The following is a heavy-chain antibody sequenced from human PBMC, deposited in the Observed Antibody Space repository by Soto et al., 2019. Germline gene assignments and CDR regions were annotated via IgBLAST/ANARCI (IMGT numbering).Heavy chain of an antibody. CDR2: IIPIFGTA. CDR3: ARDYNGVQYHYFDY. V-gene: IGHV1-69*13. CDR1: GGTFSSYA. D-gene: IGHD2-8*01. Sequence: EASVKVSCKASGGTFSSYAISWVRQAPGQGLEWMGGIIPIFGTANYAQKFQGRVTITADESTSTAYMELSSLRSEDTAVYYCARDYNGVQYHYFDYWGQGTLVTVSS. J-gene: IGHJ4*02.